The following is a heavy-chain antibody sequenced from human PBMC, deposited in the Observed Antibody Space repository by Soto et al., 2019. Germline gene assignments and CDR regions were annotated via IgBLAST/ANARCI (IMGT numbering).Heavy chain of an antibody. Sequence: SLRLSCSASGFPFSSYAMSWVPQAPGKGLEWVSAISGSGGSTYYADSVKGRFTISRDNSKNTLYLQMNSLRAEDTAVYYCAKGTSSYSYGYIDYWGQGTLVTVSS. D-gene: IGHD5-18*01. J-gene: IGHJ4*02. CDR1: GFPFSSYA. V-gene: IGHV3-23*01. CDR2: ISGSGGST. CDR3: AKGTSSYSYGYIDY.